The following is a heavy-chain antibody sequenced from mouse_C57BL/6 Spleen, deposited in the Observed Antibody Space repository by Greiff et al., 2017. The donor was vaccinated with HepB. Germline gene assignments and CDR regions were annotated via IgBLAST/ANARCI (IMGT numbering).Heavy chain of an antibody. CDR3: ARGVYDYDVDY. CDR2: IYPGDGDT. V-gene: IGHV1-82*01. D-gene: IGHD2-4*01. CDR1: GYAFSSSW. J-gene: IGHJ2*01. Sequence: QVQLKQSGPELVKPGASVKISCKASGYAFSSSWMNWVKQRPGKGLEWIGRIYPGDGDTNYNGKFKGKATLTADKSSSTAYMQLSSLTSEDSAVYCCARGVYDYDVDYWGQGTTLTVSS.